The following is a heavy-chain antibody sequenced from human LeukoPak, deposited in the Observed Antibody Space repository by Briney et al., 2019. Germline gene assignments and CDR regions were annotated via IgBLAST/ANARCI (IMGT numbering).Heavy chain of an antibody. D-gene: IGHD3-10*01. CDR2: IYSGGST. Sequence: GGSLRLSCAASGFTVSSNYMSWVRQAPGKGLEWVSVIYSGGSTYYADSAKGRFTISRDNSKNTLYLQMSSLRAEDTAVYYCAREGGNYYGSGSYYVWGQGTLVTVSS. CDR3: AREGGNYYGSGSYYV. V-gene: IGHV3-53*01. CDR1: GFTVSSNY. J-gene: IGHJ4*02.